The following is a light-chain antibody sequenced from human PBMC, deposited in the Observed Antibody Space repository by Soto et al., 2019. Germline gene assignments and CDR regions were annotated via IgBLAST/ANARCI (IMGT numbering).Light chain of an antibody. V-gene: IGKV1-5*01. CDR3: QQLKSHTLT. J-gene: IGKJ4*01. Sequence: DIQMTQSPSTLSGSVGDRVTITDRASQTISSWLAWYQQKXGKAPNXXIYGASTLQNGVPSRFSGSGYGTEFTLTISSLQPEDFATYYCQQLKSHTLTFGGGTKVDIK. CDR1: QTISSW. CDR2: GAS.